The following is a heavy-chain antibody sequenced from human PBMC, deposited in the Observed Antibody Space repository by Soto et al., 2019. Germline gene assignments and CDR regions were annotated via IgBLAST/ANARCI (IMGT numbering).Heavy chain of an antibody. Sequence: GGSLRLSCAVSEFNVMSYWMSWVRQAPGKGLEWVASIKEDGSEIYYLQSVRGRFTISRDSAGNALHLAMNYLSAEDTGVYFCARSSNDWTTYFDYWSEGTLVTVSS. CDR1: EFNVMSYW. CDR3: ARSSNDWTTYFDY. J-gene: IGHJ4*02. CDR2: IKEDGSEI. D-gene: IGHD3-9*01. V-gene: IGHV3-7*01.